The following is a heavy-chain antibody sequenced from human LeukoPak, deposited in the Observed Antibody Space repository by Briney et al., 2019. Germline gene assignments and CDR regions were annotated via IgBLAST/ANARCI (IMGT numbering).Heavy chain of an antibody. V-gene: IGHV3-43*02. CDR2: ISGDGGST. Sequence: PGGSLRLSCAASGLTFDEYAKHWVRQAPGKGLEWVSLISGDGGSTYYADSVKGRFTISRDNSKNSLYLQMNSLRTEDTALYYCAKGFSGYSSPVGEYYFDYWGQGTLVTVSS. J-gene: IGHJ4*02. CDR3: AKGFSGYSSPVGEYYFDY. CDR1: GLTFDEYA. D-gene: IGHD3-16*01.